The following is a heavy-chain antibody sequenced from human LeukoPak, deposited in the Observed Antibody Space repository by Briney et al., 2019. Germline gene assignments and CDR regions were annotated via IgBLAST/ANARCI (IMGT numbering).Heavy chain of an antibody. CDR2: ISSSGSTI. CDR3: AKRITPGGGDFEY. V-gene: IGHV3-48*03. J-gene: IGHJ4*02. D-gene: IGHD6-13*01. CDR1: GFTFSSYE. Sequence: GGSLRLSCAASGFTFSSYEMNWVRQAPGKGLEWVSYISSSGSTIYYADSVRGRFTLSRDNAKNSLYLQMNSLRAEDTALYYCAKRITPGGGDFEYWGQGTLVTVSS.